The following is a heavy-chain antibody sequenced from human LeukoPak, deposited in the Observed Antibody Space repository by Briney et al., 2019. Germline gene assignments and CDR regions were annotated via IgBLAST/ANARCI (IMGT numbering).Heavy chain of an antibody. CDR1: GYTFTGYY. CDR3: ARAPLGMVTAIWPWFDP. Sequence: GASVKVSCKASGYTFTGYYMHWVRQAPGQGLEWMGWINPNSGGTNYAQKFQGRVTMTRDTSISTAYMELSRLRSDDTAVYYCARAPLGMVTAIWPWFDPWGQGTLVTVSS. J-gene: IGHJ5*02. V-gene: IGHV1-2*02. CDR2: INPNSGGT. D-gene: IGHD2-21*02.